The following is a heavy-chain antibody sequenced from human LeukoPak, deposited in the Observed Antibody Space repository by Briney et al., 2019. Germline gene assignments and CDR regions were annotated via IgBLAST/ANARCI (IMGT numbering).Heavy chain of an antibody. CDR1: GFTFSSYK. CDR2: ITSSGNYI. CDR3: ARRGSSRNWFDP. J-gene: IGHJ5*02. V-gene: IGHV3-21*01. Sequence: GGSLRLSCAASGFTFSSYKMNWARQAPGKGLEWVSSITSSGNYIYYADSVKGRFTISRDNAKKALYLQINSLRVEDTAVYYCARRGSSRNWFDPWGQGTLVTVSS. D-gene: IGHD6-13*01.